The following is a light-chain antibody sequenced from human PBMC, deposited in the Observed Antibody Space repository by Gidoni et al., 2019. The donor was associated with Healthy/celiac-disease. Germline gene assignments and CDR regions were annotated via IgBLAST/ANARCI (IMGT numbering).Light chain of an antibody. CDR3: QQRSNWPPKLT. V-gene: IGKV3-11*01. CDR1: QRVSSY. J-gene: IGKJ4*01. Sequence: IVLTQSPATLSLSPGERATLSCRASQRVSSYLAWYQQTPGQAPRLLIYDASNRATGIPARFSGSGSGTDFTLTISSLEPEDFAVYYCQQRSNWPPKLTFGGGIKVEIK. CDR2: DAS.